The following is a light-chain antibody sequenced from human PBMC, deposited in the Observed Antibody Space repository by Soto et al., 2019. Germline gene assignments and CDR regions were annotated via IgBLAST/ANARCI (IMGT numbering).Light chain of an antibody. CDR3: QQYYSTPRT. Sequence: DIVMTQSPDFLAVSLGERATINCKSSQSVLYSSDNKNYLAWYQQKPGQPPKLLIYWASTRESGVPDRFSGSGSGTDFTLTISSLQAEDVAVYYCQQYYSTPRTFGQGTKVAIK. J-gene: IGKJ1*01. CDR1: QSVLYSSDNKNY. CDR2: WAS. V-gene: IGKV4-1*01.